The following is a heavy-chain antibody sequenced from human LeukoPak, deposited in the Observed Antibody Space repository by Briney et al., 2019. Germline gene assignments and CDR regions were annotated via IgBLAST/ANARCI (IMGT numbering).Heavy chain of an antibody. CDR3: TRRREYKHAFDL. J-gene: IGHJ3*01. Sequence: PSETLSLTCTVSGGSISGYYWSWIRQPPGKGLEWIGYIFYSGSTSYNPSLTTRVTLSVDTSKNQFSLQLSSVTAADTAMYYCTRRREYKHAFDLWGQGTMVTVSS. CDR2: IFYSGST. CDR1: GGSISGYY. V-gene: IGHV4-59*08. D-gene: IGHD6-6*01.